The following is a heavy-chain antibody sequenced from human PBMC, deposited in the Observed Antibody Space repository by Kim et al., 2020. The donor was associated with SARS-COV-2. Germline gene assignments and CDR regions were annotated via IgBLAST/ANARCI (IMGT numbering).Heavy chain of an antibody. CDR2: SASYNGNT. J-gene: IGHJ4*02. Sequence: ASVKVSCTASGYSFSNYAITWVRQAPGQGLEWMGRSASYNGNTNYAQKFQGRVTMTRESSTNTAYMELTSLTSDDTAVYYCARRDDRLDYWGQGTLVTV. V-gene: IGHV1-18*01. CDR1: GYSFSNYA. CDR3: ARRDDRLDY.